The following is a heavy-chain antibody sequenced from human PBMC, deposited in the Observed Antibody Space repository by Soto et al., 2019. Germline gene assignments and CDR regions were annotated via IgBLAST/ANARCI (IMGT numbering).Heavy chain of an antibody. J-gene: IGHJ3*02. D-gene: IGHD1-20*01. CDR1: AGSISGYY. V-gene: IGHV4-59*08. CDR2: VYESGDT. Sequence: QVLVQESGPGLVKPSETLSLTCIVSAGSISGYYWSWIRQPPGKGLERIGHVYESGDTNYNPSLKSRITILVDTSKNHFSLKMTSVTAADTAVYYCARQRAYDWNGRDAFDIWGQGTMVTVSS. CDR3: ARQRAYDWNGRDAFDI.